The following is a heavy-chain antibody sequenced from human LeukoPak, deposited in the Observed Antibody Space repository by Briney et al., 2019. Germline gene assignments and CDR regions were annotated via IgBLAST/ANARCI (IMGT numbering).Heavy chain of an antibody. CDR1: GGSMSSSSYY. D-gene: IGHD1-26*01. CDR2: IYYSGRT. CDR3: ARGREWEPKVFDY. J-gene: IGHJ4*02. V-gene: IGHV4-39*07. Sequence: SETLSLTCTVSGGSMSSSSYYWGWIRQPPGKGLEWIGSIYYSGRTYYNPSLKSRVTISVDTSKNQFSLKLSSVTAADTAVYYCARGREWEPKVFDYWGQGTLVTVSS.